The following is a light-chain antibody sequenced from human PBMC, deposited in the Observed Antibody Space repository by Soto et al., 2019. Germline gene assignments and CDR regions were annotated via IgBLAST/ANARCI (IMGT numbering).Light chain of an antibody. CDR1: QGIRHD. J-gene: IGKJ3*01. CDR3: QQTHSLPLS. V-gene: IGKV1-17*01. Sequence: DIQMTQSPSSLSASVGDRVTITCRASQGIRHDLGWYQQKPGKVPKLLIYATSSLHSGVPSRFSGSGSGTDFTLSISSLQPEDFATYYCQQTHSLPLSFGPGTKVDIK. CDR2: ATS.